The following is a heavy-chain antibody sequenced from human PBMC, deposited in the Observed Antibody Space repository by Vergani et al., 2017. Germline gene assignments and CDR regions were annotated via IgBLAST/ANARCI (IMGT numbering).Heavy chain of an antibody. V-gene: IGHV3-21*01. CDR3: ARDSYSNYPYYYYGMDV. Sequence: VHLVESGGGLVKPGGSLRLSCAASGFTFSSYSMNWVRQAPGKGLEWVSSISSSSSYIYYADSVKGRFTISRDNAKNSLYLQMNSLRAEDTAVYYCARDSYSNYPYYYYGMDVWGQGTTVTVSS. D-gene: IGHD4-11*01. CDR2: ISSSSSYI. CDR1: GFTFSSYS. J-gene: IGHJ6*02.